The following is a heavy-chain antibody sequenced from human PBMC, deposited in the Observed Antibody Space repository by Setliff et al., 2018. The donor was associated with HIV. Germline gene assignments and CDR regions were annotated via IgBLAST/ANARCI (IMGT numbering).Heavy chain of an antibody. V-gene: IGHV4-59*12. CDR1: GAPLSSYY. CDR2: IFYSGTT. J-gene: IGHJ4*02. CDR3: AREVNWADY. D-gene: IGHD7-27*01. Sequence: PSETLSLTCTVSGAPLSSYYLNWIRQPPGKGLEWIGYIFYSGTTNYNPSLKSRVTMSVGASKNQFSLILSSVTAADTAVYYCAREVNWADYWGQGTLVTSPQ.